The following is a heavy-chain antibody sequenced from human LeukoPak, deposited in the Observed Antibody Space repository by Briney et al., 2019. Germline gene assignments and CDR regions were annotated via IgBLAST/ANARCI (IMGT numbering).Heavy chain of an antibody. J-gene: IGHJ4*02. CDR1: GFTFSSYW. CDR2: INSDGTT. Sequence: GGSLRLSCAASGFTFSSYWMHWVRQVPGKGLVWVSRINSDGTTSYADSVKGRFTISRNNAKNTLYPQMNDLRVEDTAVYYCARDGSLPDYWGQGTLVTVSS. V-gene: IGHV3-74*01. CDR3: ARDGSLPDY.